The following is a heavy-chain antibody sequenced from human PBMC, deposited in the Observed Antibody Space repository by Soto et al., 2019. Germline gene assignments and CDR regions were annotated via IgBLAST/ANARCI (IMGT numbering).Heavy chain of an antibody. D-gene: IGHD2-15*01. CDR1: GYTFTGYY. J-gene: IGHJ5*02. CDR3: ARSHCSGGSCHNWFDP. Sequence: QVQLVQSGAEVKKPGASVKVSCKASGYTFTGYYMHWVRQAPGQGLEWMGWINPNSGGTNYAQKFQGWGTMTRDTSISTAYMELSRLRSDDTAVYYCARSHCSGGSCHNWFDPWGQGTLVTVSS. V-gene: IGHV1-2*04. CDR2: INPNSGGT.